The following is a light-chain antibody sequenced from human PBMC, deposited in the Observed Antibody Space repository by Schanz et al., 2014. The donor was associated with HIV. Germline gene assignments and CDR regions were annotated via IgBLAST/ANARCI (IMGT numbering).Light chain of an antibody. CDR2: SNN. CDR3: SSYAGSNNFVV. CDR1: SSDIGAGYD. V-gene: IGLV1-40*01. J-gene: IGLJ2*01. Sequence: QSVLTQPPSVSGAPGQRVTISCTGTSSDIGAGYDVHWFQHLPGTAPKLLIYSNNRRPSGVPDRFSGSKSGTSASLVITGLQPEDEADYYCSSYAGSNNFVVFGGGTKVTVL.